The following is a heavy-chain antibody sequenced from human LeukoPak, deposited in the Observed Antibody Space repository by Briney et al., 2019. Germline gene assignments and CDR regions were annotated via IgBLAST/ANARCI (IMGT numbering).Heavy chain of an antibody. J-gene: IGHJ3*02. V-gene: IGHV3-21*01. D-gene: IGHD1-26*01. CDR2: ISSSSSYI. CDR3: ARDDSGAFDI. Sequence: GGSLRLSCAASGFTFSSYSMNWVRQAPGKGREWVSSISSSSSYIYYADSVKGRFTISRDNPKNRLYLQMNSLRAEDTAVYYCARDDSGAFDIWGQGTMVTVSS. CDR1: GFTFSSYS.